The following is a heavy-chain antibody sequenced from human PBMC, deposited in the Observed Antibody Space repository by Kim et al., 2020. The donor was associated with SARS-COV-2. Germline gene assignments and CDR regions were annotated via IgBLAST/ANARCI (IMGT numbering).Heavy chain of an antibody. J-gene: IGHJ4*02. CDR1: GFTFNNYW. D-gene: IGHD1-1*01. CDR3: GRLQLELRDLWPAATDY. CDR2: INQDGSDK. Sequence: GGSLRLSCVASGFTFNNYWMTWVRQAPGKGLEWVGNINQDGSDKSYMASVKGRFTISRDNAKNSMYLQMDSLRADDTAVYFCGRLQLELRDLWPAATDYWGQGSLVNVSS. V-gene: IGHV3-7*01.